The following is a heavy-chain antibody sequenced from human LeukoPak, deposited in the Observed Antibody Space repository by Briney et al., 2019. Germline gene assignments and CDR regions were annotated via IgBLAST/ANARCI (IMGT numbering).Heavy chain of an antibody. Sequence: GESLKISFKGSGYNFGTYWIGWVRQMPGKGLEWVGIIYPGDSDTRYSPSFQGQVTISVDKSISTAHLQWSSLKASDTAMYYCARQTRGSGYYTGAFDIWGQGTMVTVCS. V-gene: IGHV5-51*01. J-gene: IGHJ3*02. CDR3: ARQTRGSGYYTGAFDI. CDR1: GYNFGTYW. CDR2: IYPGDSDT. D-gene: IGHD3-22*01.